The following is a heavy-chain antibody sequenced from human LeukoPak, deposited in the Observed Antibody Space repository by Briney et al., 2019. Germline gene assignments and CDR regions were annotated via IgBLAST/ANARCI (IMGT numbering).Heavy chain of an antibody. CDR2: ISAYNGNT. CDR3: ARGGYQPLDVTYFQH. Sequence: ASVKVSCKASGYTFTSYGISWVRQAPGQGLEWMGWISAYNGNTKNAQKLQGRVTMTTDTSTSTAYMELRSLRSDDTAVYYCARGGYQPLDVTYFQHWGQGTLVTVSS. J-gene: IGHJ1*01. CDR1: GYTFTSYG. D-gene: IGHD2-2*01. V-gene: IGHV1-18*01.